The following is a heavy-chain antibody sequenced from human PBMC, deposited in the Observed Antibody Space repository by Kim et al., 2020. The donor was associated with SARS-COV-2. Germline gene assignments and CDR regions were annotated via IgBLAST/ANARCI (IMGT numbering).Heavy chain of an antibody. D-gene: IGHD6-13*01. CDR1: GGSISSYY. CDR3: ARGEDSSSWYPTSDY. J-gene: IGHJ4*02. V-gene: IGHV4-59*01. CDR2: IYYSGST. Sequence: SETLSLTCTVSGGSISSYYWSWIRQPPGKGLEWIGYIYYSGSTNYNPSLKSRVTISVDTSKNQFSLKLSSVTAADTAVYYCARGEDSSSWYPTSDYWGQGTLVTVSS.